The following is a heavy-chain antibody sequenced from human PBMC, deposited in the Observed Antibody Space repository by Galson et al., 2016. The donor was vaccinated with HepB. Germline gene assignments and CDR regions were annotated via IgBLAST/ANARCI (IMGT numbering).Heavy chain of an antibody. CDR3: ARDGYTSGCHGALEI. D-gene: IGHD6-19*01. J-gene: IGHJ3*02. CDR2: TYYRSKWYY. Sequence: CAISGDSVSGTTIAWNWIRHSPSRGLEWLGRTYYRSKWYYDYAGSVKSRITINPDTSRNQFSLQLNSVTPEDTAVYYCARDGYTSGCHGALEIWGQGTMVTVSS. CDR1: GDSVSGTTIA. V-gene: IGHV6-1*01.